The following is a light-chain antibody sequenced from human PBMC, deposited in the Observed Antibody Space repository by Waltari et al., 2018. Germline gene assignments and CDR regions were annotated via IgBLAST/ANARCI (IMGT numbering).Light chain of an antibody. CDR2: DVN. Sequence: QSALAQPRSVSGSPGQSVTISCTGSSSNVGGYNYVSWYQQYPGQAPKLMLYDVNKRPSGVPHRFSGSKSVDTASLTISGLQAEDEADYYCCSYAGSYTYVFGTGTKVTV. V-gene: IGLV2-11*01. CDR3: CSYAGSYTYV. J-gene: IGLJ1*01. CDR1: SSNVGGYNY.